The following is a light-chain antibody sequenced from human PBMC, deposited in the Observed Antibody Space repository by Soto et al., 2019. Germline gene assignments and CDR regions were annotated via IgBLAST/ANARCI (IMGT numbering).Light chain of an antibody. J-gene: IGLJ1*01. V-gene: IGLV2-14*01. CDR1: SSDVGSYDH. CDR3: ISYTGSSTSYV. CDR2: EVS. Sequence: QSALTRPASVSGSPGQSITISCSGTSSDVGSYDHVAWYQQFPGKTPKLMIYEVSNRPSGVSSRFSGSKSGNTASLTISGLQAEDEADYYCISYTGSSTSYVFGTGTKLTVL.